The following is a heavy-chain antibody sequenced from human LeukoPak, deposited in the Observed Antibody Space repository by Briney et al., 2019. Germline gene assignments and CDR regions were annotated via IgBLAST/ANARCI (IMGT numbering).Heavy chain of an antibody. CDR1: GFTFSSYA. J-gene: IGHJ1*01. CDR3: AKDGDEGRPQWFQH. D-gene: IGHD5-24*01. CDR2: ISGSGGST. V-gene: IGHV3-23*01. Sequence: GGSLRLSCAVSGFTFSSYAMSWVRQAPGKGLEWVSGISGSGGSTYYADSVKGRFTISRDNSKNTLYLQMNSLRAEDTAVYYCAKDGDEGRPQWFQHWGQGTLVTVSS.